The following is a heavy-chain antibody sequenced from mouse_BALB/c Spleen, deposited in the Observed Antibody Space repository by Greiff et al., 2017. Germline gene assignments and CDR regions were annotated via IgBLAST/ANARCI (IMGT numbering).Heavy chain of an antibody. D-gene: IGHD1-1*01. J-gene: IGHJ1*01. V-gene: IGHV2-9*02. CDR2: IWAGGST. Sequence: QVQLKESGPGLVAPSQSLSITCTVSGFSLTSYGVHWVRQPPGKGLEWLGVIWAGGSTNYNSALMSRLSISKDNSKSQVFLKMNSLQTDDTAMYYCASNYYGSSYNFDVWGAGTTVTVSS. CDR1: GFSLTSYG. CDR3: ASNYYGSSYNFDV.